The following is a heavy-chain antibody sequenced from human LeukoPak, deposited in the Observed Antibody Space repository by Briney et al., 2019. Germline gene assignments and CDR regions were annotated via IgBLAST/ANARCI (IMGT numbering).Heavy chain of an antibody. CDR3: ARVGGGGSAPVGHP. Sequence: ASVKVSCKASGYTLNSYGINWVRQATGQGPEWVGWMNPNSGNTGYAQRFQGRVTITWNISTNTAYMELSSLRSEDTAVYYCARVGGGGSAPVGHPWGQGTLVTVSS. D-gene: IGHD2-15*01. J-gene: IGHJ5*02. CDR2: MNPNSGNT. V-gene: IGHV1-8*01. CDR1: GYTLNSYG.